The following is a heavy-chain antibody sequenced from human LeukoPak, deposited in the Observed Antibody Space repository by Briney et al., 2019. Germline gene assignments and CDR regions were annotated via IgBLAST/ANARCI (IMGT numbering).Heavy chain of an antibody. CDR3: AKDSDFWSGYYFDY. V-gene: IGHV3-43*02. CDR1: GFTFDEYA. D-gene: IGHD3-3*01. CDR2: ISGDGGST. Sequence: PGGSLRLSCAASGFTFDEYAMHWVRQAPGKGLAWVSLISGDGGSTYYADSVKGRFTISRDNSKNSLYLQMNSLRTEDTALYYCAKDSDFWSGYYFDYWGQGTLVTVSS. J-gene: IGHJ4*02.